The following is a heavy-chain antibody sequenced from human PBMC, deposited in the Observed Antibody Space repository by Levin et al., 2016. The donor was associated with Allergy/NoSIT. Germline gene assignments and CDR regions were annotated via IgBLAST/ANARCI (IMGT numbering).Heavy chain of an antibody. CDR2: TSSDETNR. D-gene: IGHD5-18*01. CDR3: ARDGSGYGNYLDY. CDR1: GYTFSTYT. J-gene: IGHJ4*02. Sequence: GESLKISCIGSGYTFSTYTMWWVRQAPGKGLEWVAVTSSDETNRFYADSVKGRFTISRDNSKNTLYLDMNSLRPEDTAVYYCARDGSGYGNYLDYWGQGTLVTVSS. V-gene: IGHV3-30*04.